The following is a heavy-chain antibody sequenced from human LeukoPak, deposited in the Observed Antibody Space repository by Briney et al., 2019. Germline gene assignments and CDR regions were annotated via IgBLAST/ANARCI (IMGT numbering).Heavy chain of an antibody. Sequence: GGSLRLSCALSGFTFSNYGMHWVRQPPGTGLEWVAFISYDGTNKYYADSVKGRVTISRDNSKRTLYLQINSLRTEDTAVYYCAKEQGYDTGYFDYWGQGSLVTVSS. J-gene: IGHJ4*02. CDR3: AKEQGYDTGYFDY. CDR2: ISYDGTNK. D-gene: IGHD5-12*01. V-gene: IGHV3-30*18. CDR1: GFTFSNYG.